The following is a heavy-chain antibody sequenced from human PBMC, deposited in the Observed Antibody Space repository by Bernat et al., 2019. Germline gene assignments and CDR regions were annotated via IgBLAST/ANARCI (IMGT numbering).Heavy chain of an antibody. V-gene: IGHV3-30*03. D-gene: IGHD3-22*01. CDR1: GFTFSSYG. CDR2: ISNDGRNK. J-gene: IGHJ4*02. CDR3: ARDPGSTSGYYFSDY. Sequence: QVQLVESGGGVVQPGRSLRLSCAASGFTFSSYGMHWVRQAPGKGLEWVAVISNDGRNKYHADSVKARFTSSRDNSKNTVYLQMNSLRAEDTAVYYCARDPGSTSGYYFSDYWGQGTLVTVSS.